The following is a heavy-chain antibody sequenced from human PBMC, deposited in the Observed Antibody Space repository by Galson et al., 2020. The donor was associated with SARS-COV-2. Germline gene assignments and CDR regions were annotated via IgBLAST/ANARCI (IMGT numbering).Heavy chain of an antibody. D-gene: IGHD2-8*01. V-gene: IGHV4-38-2*02. J-gene: IGHJ4*02. CDR3: TTYSLMVISPTPLRADY. CDR1: GYSLSSAYF. CDR2: IYHSGTT. Sequence: TLSLTCTVYGYSLSSAYFWAWIRQTPGEGPEWMGSIYHSGTTFYNPSLQSRLTISVDTSENQFSLKLDSVTAADTAVYYCTTYSLMVISPTPLRADYWGQGTLVTVPS.